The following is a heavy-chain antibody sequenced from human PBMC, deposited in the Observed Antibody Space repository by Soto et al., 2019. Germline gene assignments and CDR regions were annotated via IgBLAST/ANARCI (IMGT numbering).Heavy chain of an antibody. J-gene: IGHJ4*02. Sequence: GGSLRLSCAGSGFIFSNYWMSWVRQAPGKGLQWVANIKEDGSHKYYVDSVKGRFTISRDNAKNSVYLQIISLRTEDTAIYYCARIGYSSSSLDYWGQGTLVTVSS. D-gene: IGHD6-6*01. CDR2: IKEDGSHK. CDR1: GFIFSNYW. CDR3: ARIGYSSSSLDY. V-gene: IGHV3-7*03.